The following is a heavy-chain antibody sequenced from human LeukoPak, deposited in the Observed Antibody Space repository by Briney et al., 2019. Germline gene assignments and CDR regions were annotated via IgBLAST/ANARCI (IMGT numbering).Heavy chain of an antibody. CDR2: IPYDGSNK. D-gene: IGHD5-18*01. CDR1: AFTFSRNT. J-gene: IGHJ4*02. CDR3: AREENSLDY. Sequence: GRSLRLSCAASAFTFSRNTLHCVRQAPGKGMEWVAVIPYDGSNKYYAEPVKGRFTGSRDNARNTMYLQMNSLRTEDTAVYYCAREENSLDYWGQGTLVTVSS. V-gene: IGHV3-30-3*01.